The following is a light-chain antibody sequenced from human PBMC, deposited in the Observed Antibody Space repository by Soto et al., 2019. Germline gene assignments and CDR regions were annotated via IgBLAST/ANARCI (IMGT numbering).Light chain of an antibody. CDR2: DVT. CDR1: SSDIGGYEY. J-gene: IGLJ2*01. V-gene: IGLV2-11*01. Sequence: QSALTQPRSVSGSPGQSVTISCTGTSSDIGGYEYVSWYQQHPGKAPKLMIYDVTKRPSGVPDRFSGSKSGNTASLTISRLQAEDEADYYCCSYAGSYILIIGGGTKLTVL. CDR3: CSYAGSYILI.